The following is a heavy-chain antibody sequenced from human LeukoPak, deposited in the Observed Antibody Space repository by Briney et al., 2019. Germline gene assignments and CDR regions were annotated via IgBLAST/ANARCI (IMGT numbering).Heavy chain of an antibody. J-gene: IGHJ4*02. V-gene: IGHV4-59*01. CDR2: NYYSGST. CDR1: GASISSYY. CDR3: ARDEGSGWYGY. Sequence: SETLSLTCPVDGASISSYYSSWIRQPPGKGLEWIGYNYYSGSTNYNPSLKSRVTISVNTPKNQFSLKLSSVTAADTAVYYFARDEGSGWYGYWGQGTLVTVSS. D-gene: IGHD6-19*01.